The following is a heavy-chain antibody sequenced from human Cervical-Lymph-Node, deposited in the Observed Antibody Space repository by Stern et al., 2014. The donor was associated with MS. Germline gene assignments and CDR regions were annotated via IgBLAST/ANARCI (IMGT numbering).Heavy chain of an antibody. D-gene: IGHD2/OR15-2a*01. CDR1: GFSFGTSW. CDR3: ARDRRAFLDY. Sequence: VQLVQSGGGLVQPGGSLRLSCVASGFSFGTSWMSWVRQPPGRGLEWVSNIRQDGYYKFYVDSVKGRFTISRDNARNSLYLQMNSLTVADTAVYYCARDRRAFLDYWGQGTHVAVSS. J-gene: IGHJ4*02. CDR2: IRQDGYYK. V-gene: IGHV3-7*01.